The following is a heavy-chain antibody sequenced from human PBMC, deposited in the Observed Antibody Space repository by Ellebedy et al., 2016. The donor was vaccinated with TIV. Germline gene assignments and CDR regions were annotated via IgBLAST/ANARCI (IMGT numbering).Heavy chain of an antibody. CDR1: GFSFRSYW. Sequence: GESLKISCAASGFSFRSYWMSWVRQAPGKGLEWVANIYQDGSGQYYADSVKGRFTISRDNANKSLFLQMSNLGVEDTAVYYFARRGSYGDYAVQINSWFDTWGRGTLVTVSS. CDR3: ARRGSYGDYAVQINSWFDT. J-gene: IGHJ5*02. D-gene: IGHD3-16*01. CDR2: IYQDGSGQ. V-gene: IGHV3-7*01.